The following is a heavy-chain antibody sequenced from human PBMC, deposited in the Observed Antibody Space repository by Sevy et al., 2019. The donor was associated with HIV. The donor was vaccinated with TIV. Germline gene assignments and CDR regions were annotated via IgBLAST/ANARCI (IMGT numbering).Heavy chain of an antibody. V-gene: IGHV1-2*02. J-gene: IGHJ4*02. CDR3: ARGDSSSPTDY. D-gene: IGHD6-13*01. CDR2: INPNSGGT. CDR1: GYTFTGYY. Sequence: ASVKVSCKASGYTFTGYYMHWVRQAPGQGLEWMGWINPNSGGTNYAQTFQGRVTMTRDTSISTAYMELSRLRSDDTAVYYCARGDSSSPTDYWGQGTLVTVSS.